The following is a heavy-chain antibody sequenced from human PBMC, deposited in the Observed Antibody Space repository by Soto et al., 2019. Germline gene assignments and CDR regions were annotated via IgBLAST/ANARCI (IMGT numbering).Heavy chain of an antibody. V-gene: IGHV3-66*01. CDR2: IYSGGSA. D-gene: IGHD3-10*01. CDR1: GFTVSSNY. Sequence: GGSLRLSCAASGFTVSSNYMSWVRQAPGKGLEWVSVIYSGGSAYYADSVKGGFTISRDNSKNTLYLQMDSLRAEDTAVYYCARDVYYYGSGSFSSYWGQGTLVTVSS. J-gene: IGHJ4*02. CDR3: ARDVYYYGSGSFSSY.